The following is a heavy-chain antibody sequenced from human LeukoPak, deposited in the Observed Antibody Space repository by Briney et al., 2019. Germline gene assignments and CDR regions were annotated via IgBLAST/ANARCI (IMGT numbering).Heavy chain of an antibody. J-gene: IGHJ3*02. CDR2: IYSGGST. CDR1: GFTVSSNY. Sequence: GGSLRLSCAASGFTVSSNYMSWVRQAPGKGLEWVSVIYSGGSTYYADSVKGRFTISRDNSKNTLYLQMNSLRAEDAAVYYCARDNPVTYYYDSSGSSPGAFDSWGQGTMVTVSS. D-gene: IGHD3-22*01. V-gene: IGHV3-66*01. CDR3: ARDNPVTYYYDSSGSSPGAFDS.